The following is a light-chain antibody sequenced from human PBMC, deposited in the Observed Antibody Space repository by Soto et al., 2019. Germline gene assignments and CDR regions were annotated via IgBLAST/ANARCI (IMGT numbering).Light chain of an antibody. V-gene: IGKV3-15*01. CDR3: QQFNSRPYT. J-gene: IGKJ2*01. Sequence: EIVMTQSPPTLSVSPGERATLSCRASQIVSDKSAWYQQKPGQAPRLLIFGAPTRATGIPARFSGSGSATEFTLTISSLQSEDFAVYYCQQFNSRPYTFGQGTKVDIK. CDR2: GAP. CDR1: QIVSDK.